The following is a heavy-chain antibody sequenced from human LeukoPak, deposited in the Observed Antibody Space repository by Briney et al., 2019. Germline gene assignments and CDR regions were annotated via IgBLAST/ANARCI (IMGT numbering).Heavy chain of an antibody. Sequence: GGSLRLSCSASGFTLSSYAMHWVRQAPGKGLEYVSGISSNGGSVYADSVKGRFTTSRDNSKNTLFLQMSSLRAEDTAVYYCVDLWFRIIAVSWGQGTMVTVSS. J-gene: IGHJ3*01. V-gene: IGHV3-64D*06. D-gene: IGHD2-15*01. CDR1: GFTLSSYA. CDR2: ISSNGGS. CDR3: VDLWFRIIAVS.